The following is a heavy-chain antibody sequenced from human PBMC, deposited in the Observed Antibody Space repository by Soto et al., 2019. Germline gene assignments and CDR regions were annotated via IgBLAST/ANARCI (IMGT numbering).Heavy chain of an antibody. CDR1: GYTFTSYA. CDR2: INAGNGNT. CDR3: ARSSRSSGWYEGGGDY. D-gene: IGHD6-19*01. V-gene: IGHV1-3*01. Sequence: QVQLVQSGAEVKKPGASVKVSCKASGYTFTSYAMHWVRQAPGQRLEWMGWINAGNGNTKYSQKFQGRVTITRDTSASTAYMELSSLRSEDTAVYYCARSSRSSGWYEGGGDYWGQGTLVTVSS. J-gene: IGHJ4*02.